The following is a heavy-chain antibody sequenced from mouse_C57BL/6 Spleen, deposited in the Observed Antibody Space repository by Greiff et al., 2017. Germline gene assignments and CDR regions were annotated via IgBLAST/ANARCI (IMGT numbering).Heavy chain of an antibody. Sequence: QVQLQQSGAELVKPGASVKISCKASGYAFSRYWMNWVKQRPGKGLEWIGQIYPGDGDTNYNGKFKGKATLTADKSSSTAYMQLSSLTSEDSAVYFCAREGYSRMAMDYWGQGTSVTVSS. CDR1: GYAFSRYW. CDR3: AREGYSRMAMDY. V-gene: IGHV1-80*01. D-gene: IGHD2-12*01. CDR2: IYPGDGDT. J-gene: IGHJ4*01.